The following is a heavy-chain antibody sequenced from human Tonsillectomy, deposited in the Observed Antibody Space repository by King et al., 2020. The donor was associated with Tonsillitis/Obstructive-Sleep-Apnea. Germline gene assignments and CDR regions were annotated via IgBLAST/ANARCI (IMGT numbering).Heavy chain of an antibody. V-gene: IGHV3-23*04. D-gene: IGHD3-22*01. CDR1: GFTFSNYA. Sequence: VQLVESGGGLVQPGGSLRLSCSASGFTFSNYAMNWVRQAPGKGLEWVSASSGSGGSTYYADSVKGRFTISRDNSKNTLYLQMNSLRAEDTAVYYCAKDISSVSSYYFDDGGERILVNVSS. CDR2: SSGSGGST. CDR3: AKDISSVSSYYFDD. J-gene: IGHJ4*02.